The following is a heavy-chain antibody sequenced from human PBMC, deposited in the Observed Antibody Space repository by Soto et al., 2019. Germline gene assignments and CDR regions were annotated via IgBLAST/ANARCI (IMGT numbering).Heavy chain of an antibody. Sequence: GSSVKVSCKASGGTFSSYAISWVRQAPGQGLEWMGWISGHNGNTNYAQKFQGRVTITADKSTSTAYMELSSLRSEDTAVYYCARTGYQLRRRSYYYYGMDVWGQGTTVTVSS. D-gene: IGHD2-2*01. CDR3: ARTGYQLRRRSYYYYGMDV. CDR2: ISGHNGNT. CDR1: GGTFSSYA. J-gene: IGHJ6*02. V-gene: IGHV1-69*10.